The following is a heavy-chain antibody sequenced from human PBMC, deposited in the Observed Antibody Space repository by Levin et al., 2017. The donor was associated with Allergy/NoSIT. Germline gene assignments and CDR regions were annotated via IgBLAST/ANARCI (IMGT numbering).Heavy chain of an antibody. V-gene: IGHV3-23*01. CDR2: ISGSGGST. J-gene: IGHJ4*02. Sequence: GESLKISCAASGFTFSSYAMSWVRQAPGKGLEWVSAISGSGGSTYYADSVKGRFTISRDNSKNTLYLQMNSLRAEDTAVYYCAKGSSGWYVGYFDYWGQGTLVTVSS. CDR1: GFTFSSYA. D-gene: IGHD6-19*01. CDR3: AKGSSGWYVGYFDY.